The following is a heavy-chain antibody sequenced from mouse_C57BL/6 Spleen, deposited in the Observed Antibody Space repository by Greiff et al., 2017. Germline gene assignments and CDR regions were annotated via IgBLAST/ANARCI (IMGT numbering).Heavy chain of an antibody. Sequence: EVQLVESGPELVKPGASVKMSCKASGYTFTDYNMHWVKQSHGKSLEWIGYINPNNGGTSYNQKFKGKATLTVNKSSSTAYMELRSLTSEDSAVYYCARWDTTIVAPYCDYWGQGTTLTVSS. V-gene: IGHV1-22*01. CDR1: GYTFTDYN. D-gene: IGHD1-1*01. J-gene: IGHJ2*01. CDR2: INPNNGGT. CDR3: ARWDTTIVAPYCDY.